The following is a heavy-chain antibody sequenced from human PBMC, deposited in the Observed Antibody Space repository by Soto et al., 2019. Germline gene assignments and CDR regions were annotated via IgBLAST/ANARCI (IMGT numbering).Heavy chain of an antibody. J-gene: IGHJ4*01. V-gene: IGHV3-23*01. CDR1: GSTFSSYA. D-gene: IGHD3-22*01. Sequence: GSLSLSCAASGSTFSSYAVSWVRQAPGKGPEWISSISGSGSTIYYADSVKGRFTISRDNSKNTLYLQMRSLRAEATAVYYCAKVFYYYDRSGYYYFDYWGQGALVTVST. CDR2: ISGSGSTI. CDR3: AKVFYYYDRSGYYYFDY.